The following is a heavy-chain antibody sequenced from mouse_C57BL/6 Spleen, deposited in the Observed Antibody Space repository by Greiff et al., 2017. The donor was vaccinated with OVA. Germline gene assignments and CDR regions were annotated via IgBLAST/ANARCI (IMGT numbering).Heavy chain of an antibody. D-gene: IGHD2-5*01. V-gene: IGHV5-17*01. CDR1: GFTFSDYG. J-gene: IGHJ4*01. CDR2: ISSGSSTI. Sequence: DVKLVESGGGLVKPGGSLKLSCAASGFTFSDYGMHWVRQAPEKGLEWVAYISSGSSTIYYADTVKGRFTISRDNATNTLFLQMTSLRSEDTAMYYCARWGAYYSNYDAMDYWGQGTSVTVSS. CDR3: ARWGAYYSNYDAMDY.